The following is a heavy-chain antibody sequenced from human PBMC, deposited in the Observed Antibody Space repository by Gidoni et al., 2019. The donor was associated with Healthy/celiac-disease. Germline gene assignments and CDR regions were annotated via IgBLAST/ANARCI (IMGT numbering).Heavy chain of an antibody. Sequence: EVQLVESGGGLVQPGGSLRLSCAASGFTFSSYWMSWVRQAPGKGLELVANIKQDGSEKYYVDSVKGRFTISRDNAKNSLYLQMNSLRAEDTAVYYCARGRFMITFGGVIVYFDYWGQGTLVTVSS. CDR1: GFTFSSYW. J-gene: IGHJ4*02. CDR3: ARGRFMITFGGVIVYFDY. CDR2: IKQDGSEK. D-gene: IGHD3-16*02. V-gene: IGHV3-7*01.